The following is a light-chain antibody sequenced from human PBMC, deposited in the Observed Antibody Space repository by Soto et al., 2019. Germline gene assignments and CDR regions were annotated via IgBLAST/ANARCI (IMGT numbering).Light chain of an antibody. J-gene: IGLJ1*01. CDR3: YLFAGSTTFSYV. CDR2: EGT. CDR1: SSGVVTYNL. Sequence: SVLTQPASVSGSPGQSINISCTGTSSGVVTYNLVSWYQQHPGKAPTVLIYEGTKRPSGVSNRFSGSKSGNTASLTISGLQTEDEADYYCYLFAGSTTFSYVFGPGTKVTVL. V-gene: IGLV2-23*03.